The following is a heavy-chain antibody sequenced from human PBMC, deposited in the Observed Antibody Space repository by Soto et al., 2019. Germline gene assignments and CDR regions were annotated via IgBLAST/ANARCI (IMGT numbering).Heavy chain of an antibody. CDR2: ISSSGSTI. J-gene: IGHJ3*02. CDR1: GFTFSDYY. D-gene: IGHD4-17*01. V-gene: IGHV3-11*01. Sequence: GGSLRLSCAASGFTFSDYYMSWIRQAPGKGLEWVSYISSSGSTIYYADSGKGRFTISRDNAKNSLYLQMNSLRAEDTAVYYCARDGRRYGDYGDAFDIWGQGTMVTVSS. CDR3: ARDGRRYGDYGDAFDI.